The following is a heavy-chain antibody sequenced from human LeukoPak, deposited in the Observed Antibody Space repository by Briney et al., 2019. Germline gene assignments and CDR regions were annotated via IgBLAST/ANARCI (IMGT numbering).Heavy chain of an antibody. Sequence: SETLSLTCTVSGGSISGYYWSWIRQPPGKGLEWIGYISYTGIANYNPSLKSRVTISLDTSKNQFSLKLSSVTAADTAVYYCASKVPPGPSALDWFDPWGQGTLVTVSS. CDR2: ISYTGIA. V-gene: IGHV4-59*08. J-gene: IGHJ5*02. CDR1: GGSISGYY. CDR3: ASKVPPGPSALDWFDP.